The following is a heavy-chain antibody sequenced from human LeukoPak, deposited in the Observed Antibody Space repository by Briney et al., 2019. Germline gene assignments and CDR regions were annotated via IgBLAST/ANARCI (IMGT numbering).Heavy chain of an antibody. D-gene: IGHD5-18*01. V-gene: IGHV3-33*01. CDR1: GSTFSSYG. Sequence: GGSLRLSCAASGSTFSSYGMHWVRQAPGKGLEWVAVIWYGGSNKYYADSVKGRFIISRDNSKNTLYLQMNSLRAEDTAVYYCARERYSYGHLYYFDYWGQGTLVTVSS. CDR2: IWYGGSNK. CDR3: ARERYSYGHLYYFDY. J-gene: IGHJ4*02.